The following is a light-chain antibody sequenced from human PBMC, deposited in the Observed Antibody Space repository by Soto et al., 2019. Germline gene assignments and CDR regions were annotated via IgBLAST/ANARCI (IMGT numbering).Light chain of an antibody. CDR1: SSDVGGYNY. Sequence: QCALTQPASVSGSPGQSITISCTGTSSDVGGYNYVSWYQQHPGKAPKLMIYEVSNWPSGVSNRFSGSKSGNTASLTISGLQAEDEADYYCSSYTSSSTWVFGGGTKVTVL. CDR2: EVS. CDR3: SSYTSSSTWV. J-gene: IGLJ3*02. V-gene: IGLV2-14*01.